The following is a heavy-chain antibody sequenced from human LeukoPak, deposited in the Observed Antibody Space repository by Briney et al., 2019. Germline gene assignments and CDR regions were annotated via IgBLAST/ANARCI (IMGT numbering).Heavy chain of an antibody. CDR2: ITGSGSST. J-gene: IGHJ4*02. D-gene: IGHD3-3*01. Sequence: GGSLRLSCAASGFIFRSYAMSWVPQAPGRGLEWVSTITGSGSSTYYADSLKGRFTISRDNSKNTLYLQMNSLRAEDTAVYYCTKETIFDVYWGQGTLVTVSS. CDR3: TKETIFDVY. V-gene: IGHV3-23*01. CDR1: GFIFRSYA.